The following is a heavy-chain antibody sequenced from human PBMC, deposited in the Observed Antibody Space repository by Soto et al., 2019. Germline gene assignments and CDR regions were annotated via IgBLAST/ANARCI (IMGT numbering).Heavy chain of an antibody. D-gene: IGHD6-13*01. Sequence: ASVKVSCKASGYPFTNYGINWVRQAPGQGLERMGWINTYNGNTNFAQRLQGRVTMTTEASTSTAYMELRSLRSDDTAVYYCARGSSPIDFDYWGQGTLVTLSS. CDR2: INTYNGNT. CDR3: ARGSSPIDFDY. CDR1: GYPFTNYG. V-gene: IGHV1-18*01. J-gene: IGHJ4*02.